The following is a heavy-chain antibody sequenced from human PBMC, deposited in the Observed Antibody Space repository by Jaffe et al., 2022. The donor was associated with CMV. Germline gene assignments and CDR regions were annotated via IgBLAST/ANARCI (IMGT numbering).Heavy chain of an antibody. Sequence: EVQLVESGGGLVQPGGSLKLSCAASGFTFSGSAMHWVRQASGKGLEWVGRIRSKANSYATAYAASVKGRFTISRDDSKNTAYLQMNSLKTEDTAVYYCTTGDYGRTRIDYWGQGTLVTVSS. CDR3: TTGDYGRTRIDY. CDR2: IRSKANSYAT. V-gene: IGHV3-73*02. J-gene: IGHJ4*02. D-gene: IGHD4-17*01. CDR1: GFTFSGSA.